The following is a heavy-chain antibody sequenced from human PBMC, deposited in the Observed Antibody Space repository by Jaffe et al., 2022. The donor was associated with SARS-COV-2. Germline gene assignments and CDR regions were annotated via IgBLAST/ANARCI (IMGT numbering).Heavy chain of an antibody. D-gene: IGHD1-1*01. V-gene: IGHV1-8*01. CDR2: MNPNSGNT. CDR1: GYTFTSYD. CDR3: ARVWRDWNDENPAYYYYGMDV. Sequence: QVQLVQSGAEVKKPGASVKVSCKASGYTFTSYDINWVRQATGQGLEWMGWMNPNSGNTGYAQKFQGRVTMTRNTSISTAYMELSSLRSEDTAVYYCARVWRDWNDENPAYYYYGMDVWGQGTTVTVSS. J-gene: IGHJ6*02.